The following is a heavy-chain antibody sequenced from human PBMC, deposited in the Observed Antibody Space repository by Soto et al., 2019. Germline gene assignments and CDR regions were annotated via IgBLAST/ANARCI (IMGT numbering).Heavy chain of an antibody. CDR1: GGSISSYY. D-gene: IGHD7-27*01. Sequence: QVQLQESGPGLVKPSETLSVTCTVSGGSISSYYWSWIRQPPGKGLEWIGYIYYSGRTNYNPSLKSRVTISVDTSKNQFSLKLSSVTAADTAVYYCARFGSGDGYFDYWGQGTLVTVSS. CDR2: IYYSGRT. V-gene: IGHV4-59*01. J-gene: IGHJ4*02. CDR3: ARFGSGDGYFDY.